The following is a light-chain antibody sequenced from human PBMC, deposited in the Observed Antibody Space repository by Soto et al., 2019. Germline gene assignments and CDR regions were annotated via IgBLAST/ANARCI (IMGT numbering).Light chain of an antibody. CDR1: QSVSRDY. Sequence: EIVLAQSPGTLSSSPGQRATLSCRASQSVSRDYVAWYQHKPGQAPRLLSYAASSRPSGIPDRFGGSGSGTDFTLTISRLATEDFALYYCPQYWSATWAFGGGSGVEVK. V-gene: IGKV3-20*01. J-gene: IGKJ4*01. CDR3: PQYWSATWA. CDR2: AAS.